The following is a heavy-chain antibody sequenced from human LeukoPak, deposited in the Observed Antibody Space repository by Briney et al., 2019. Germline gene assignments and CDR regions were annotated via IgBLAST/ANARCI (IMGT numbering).Heavy chain of an antibody. Sequence: PGGSLRLSCAASRFTFSHAWMSWVRQAPGKGLEWVGRIKSKTDGETTDYAAPVKGRFTISRDDSKNTLYLQMNNLKTEDTALYYCTTDAPSTLTNWFDPWGQGTLVTVSS. CDR3: TTDAPSTLTNWFDP. V-gene: IGHV3-15*01. CDR2: IKSKTDGETT. D-gene: IGHD4-11*01. CDR1: RFTFSHAW. J-gene: IGHJ5*02.